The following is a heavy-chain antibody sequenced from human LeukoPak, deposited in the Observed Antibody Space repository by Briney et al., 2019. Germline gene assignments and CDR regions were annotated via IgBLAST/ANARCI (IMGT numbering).Heavy chain of an antibody. CDR2: ISHDGSDK. CDR3: AREGVQTTVDAFDI. CDR1: GFTLKIYP. Sequence: VGSLRLSSAASGFTLKIYPMHWVRQAPGKGLEWLSVISHDGSDKNNADSVKGRFIISRDNSKNTIYLQLNSLRPEDTAMYYCAREGVQTTVDAFDIWGLGTMVIVSS. D-gene: IGHD4-17*01. J-gene: IGHJ3*02. V-gene: IGHV3-30*04.